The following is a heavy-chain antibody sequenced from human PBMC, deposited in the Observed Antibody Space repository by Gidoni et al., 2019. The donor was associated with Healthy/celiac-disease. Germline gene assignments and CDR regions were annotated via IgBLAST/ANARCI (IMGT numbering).Heavy chain of an antibody. CDR3: ARDRGTTGPYYFDY. CDR1: GFTVSSYS. V-gene: IGHV3-48*01. Sequence: EVTLVESEGGLVQPGGSLRLSWAASGFTVSSYSMNWVRQAPGKGLECVSYISSSSSTIYYADSVNGRFTISRDNAKNSLYLQMNSLSAEYTAVYYCARDRGTTGPYYFDYWGQGTLVTVSS. D-gene: IGHD4-17*01. J-gene: IGHJ4*02. CDR2: ISSSSSTI.